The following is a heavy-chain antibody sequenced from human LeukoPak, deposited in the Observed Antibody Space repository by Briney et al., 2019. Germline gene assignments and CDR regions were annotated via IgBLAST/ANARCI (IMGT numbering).Heavy chain of an antibody. CDR3: ARGHMVRAWDF. V-gene: IGHV1-2*02. CDR2: INPNSGDT. Sequence: ASVKVSCKASGYTFIGYHMHGVRQAPGQGLEWMGWINPNSGDTNYAQKFQGRVTMTRDTSISTAYMEVSSLRSDDTAVYYCARGHMVRAWDFWGQGTLVTVSS. D-gene: IGHD3-10*01. J-gene: IGHJ4*02. CDR1: GYTFIGYH.